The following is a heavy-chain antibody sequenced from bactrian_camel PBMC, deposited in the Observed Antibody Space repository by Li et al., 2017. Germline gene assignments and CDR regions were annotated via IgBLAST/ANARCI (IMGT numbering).Heavy chain of an antibody. J-gene: IGHJ4*01. D-gene: IGHD1*01. CDR2: LDSSGIT. CDR3: AADDLAGYIDTCPWTPERYKY. V-gene: IGHV3S53*01. CDR1: GRTYFNWV. Sequence: HVQLVESGGGSVQAGGSLTLSCAASGRTYFNWVMGWFRQAPGKEREGLATLDSSGITHYADSVKGRFIITRDKAKDLVYLQMNGLQPEDTAMYYCAADDLAGYIDTCPWTPERYKYWGQGTQVTVS.